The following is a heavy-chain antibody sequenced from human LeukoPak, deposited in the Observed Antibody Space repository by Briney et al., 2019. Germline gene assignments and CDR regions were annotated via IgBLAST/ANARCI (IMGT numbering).Heavy chain of an antibody. V-gene: IGHV1-69*01. D-gene: IGHD1-26*01. Sequence: GSSVKVSCKASGGTFSRYGISWVRQAPGQGLEWIGGIIPIFGTANYAQKFQGRVTITADESTSTAYMELSSLRSEDTAVYYCAREKFGHSGSYFDYWGQGTLVTVSS. J-gene: IGHJ4*02. CDR2: IIPIFGTA. CDR3: AREKFGHSGSYFDY. CDR1: GGTFSRYG.